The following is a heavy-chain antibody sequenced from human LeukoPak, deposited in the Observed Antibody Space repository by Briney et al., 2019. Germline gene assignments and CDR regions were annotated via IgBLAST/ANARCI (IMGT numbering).Heavy chain of an antibody. CDR2: IRSKVHGGTI. CDR1: GFTFGDYA. J-gene: IGHJ4*02. V-gene: IGHV3-49*04. Sequence: GGSLRLSCTGSGFTFGDYAMSWVRQTPGKGLEWLGFIRSKVHGGTIDYAASVKGRFTISRDDSKNFAYLQMNNLKIEDTAVYYCTRGGVDYGDCYDRFSDYWGQGTLVTVSS. CDR3: TRGGVDYGDCYDRFSDY. D-gene: IGHD2-21*02.